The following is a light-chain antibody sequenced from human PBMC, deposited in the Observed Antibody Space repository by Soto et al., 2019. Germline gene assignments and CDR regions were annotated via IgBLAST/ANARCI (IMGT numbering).Light chain of an antibody. Sequence: QAVVTQEPSLTVSPGGTVTLTCASSTGEVTSGYFPNWIQQKPGQAPRSLIYNTNNKHSWTPARFSGSLLGGKATLILSGVQPEDEAEYYCLLYLSGHVRLIGGGTQLTVL. CDR1: TGEVTSGYF. J-gene: IGLJ2*01. CDR3: LLYLSGHVRL. CDR2: NTN. V-gene: IGLV7-43*01.